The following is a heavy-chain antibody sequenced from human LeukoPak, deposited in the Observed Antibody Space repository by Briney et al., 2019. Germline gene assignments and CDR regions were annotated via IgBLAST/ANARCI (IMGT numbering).Heavy chain of an antibody. CDR1: GFTVSSNY. Sequence: PGGSLRLSCAASGFTVSSNYMSWVRQAPGKGLEWVSVIYSGGSTYYADSVKGRFTISRDNSKNTLYLQMNSLRAEDTAVYYCAREKWYYFDYWGQETLVTVSS. V-gene: IGHV3-66*02. J-gene: IGHJ4*02. D-gene: IGHD2-8*01. CDR2: IYSGGST. CDR3: AREKWYYFDY.